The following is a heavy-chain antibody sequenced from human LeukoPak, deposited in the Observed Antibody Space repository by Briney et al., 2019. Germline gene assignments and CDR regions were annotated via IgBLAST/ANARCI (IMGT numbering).Heavy chain of an antibody. D-gene: IGHD3-10*01. V-gene: IGHV3-15*01. Sequence: PGGSLRLSCAASGFTISNAWMSWVRQAPGKGLEWVGRIKSKTDGGTTDYAAPVKGRFTISRDDSKNTLYLQMNSLKTEDTAVYYCTTEAHSLLLFDYWGQGILVTVSS. CDR2: IKSKTDGGTT. CDR1: GFTISNAW. CDR3: TTEAHSLLLFDY. J-gene: IGHJ4*02.